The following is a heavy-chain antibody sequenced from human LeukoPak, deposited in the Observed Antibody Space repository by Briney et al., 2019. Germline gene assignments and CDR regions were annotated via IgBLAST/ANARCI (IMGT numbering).Heavy chain of an antibody. Sequence: SETLSLTCTVSGGSSSSYYWSWIRQPPGKGLEWIGYIYYSGSTNYNPSLKSRVTISVDTSKNQFSLKLSSVTAADTAVYYCARDLALDYWGQGTLVTVSS. CDR2: IYYSGST. D-gene: IGHD5-12*01. CDR1: GGSSSSYY. J-gene: IGHJ4*02. V-gene: IGHV4-59*01. CDR3: ARDLALDY.